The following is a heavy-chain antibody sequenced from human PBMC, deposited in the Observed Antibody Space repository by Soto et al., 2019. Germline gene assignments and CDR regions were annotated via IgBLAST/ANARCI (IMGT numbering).Heavy chain of an antibody. J-gene: IGHJ4*02. CDR2: ISGSGVST. Sequence: EVQLLQSGGGLVQPGGSLRLSCAASGFTFDNLGMHWVRQVPGRGLEWVSGISGSGVSTYYADSVKGRFTISRDNSKKTIYLQMDSLTAEDTAMFYCVKPGNWWSFAHWGQGTLVTVSS. V-gene: IGHV3-23*01. CDR3: VKPGNWWSFAH. D-gene: IGHD2-15*01. CDR1: GFTFDNLG.